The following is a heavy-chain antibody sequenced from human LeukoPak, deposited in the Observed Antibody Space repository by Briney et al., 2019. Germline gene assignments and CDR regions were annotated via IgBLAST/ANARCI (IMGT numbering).Heavy chain of an antibody. V-gene: IGHV3-7*01. CDR1: GFTFSSYW. CDR3: ARLAVYYDFWSGYYTSYYYYMDV. Sequence: GGSLRLSCVASGFTFSSYWMSWVRQAPGKGLEWVANIKQDGSEKYYVDSVKGRFTISRDNAKNSLYLQMNSLRAEDTAVYYCARLAVYYDFWSGYYTSYYYYMDVWGKGTTVTVSS. CDR2: IKQDGSEK. J-gene: IGHJ6*03. D-gene: IGHD3-3*01.